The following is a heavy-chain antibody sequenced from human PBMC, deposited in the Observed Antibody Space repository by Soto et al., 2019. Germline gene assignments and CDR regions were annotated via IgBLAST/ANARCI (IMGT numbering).Heavy chain of an antibody. Sequence: ASVKVSCKASGYTFTSYGISWVRQAPGQGLEWMGWISAYNGKTNYAQKLQGRVTITADESARTSYMELRSLRSQDTAVYYCVRDSGAKLSSSWGQGTLVTVSS. D-gene: IGHD6-13*01. CDR2: ISAYNGKT. J-gene: IGHJ4*02. V-gene: IGHV1-18*04. CDR3: VRDSGAKLSSS. CDR1: GYTFTSYG.